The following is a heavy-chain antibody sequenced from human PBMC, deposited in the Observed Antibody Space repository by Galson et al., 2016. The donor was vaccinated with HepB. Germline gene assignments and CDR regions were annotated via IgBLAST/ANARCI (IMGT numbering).Heavy chain of an antibody. D-gene: IGHD3-9*01. Sequence: SLRLSCAGSGFSFSTYDMHWVRQATGKGLEWVSAIGSDGGTYYSGSVKGRFTISRDNAKNSLYLQMDSLRDGDTAVYYCARIFYDRLTRDYYGMDVWGQGTTVTFSS. CDR3: ARIFYDRLTRDYYGMDV. CDR1: GFSFSTYD. J-gene: IGHJ6*02. V-gene: IGHV3-13*04. CDR2: IGSDGGT.